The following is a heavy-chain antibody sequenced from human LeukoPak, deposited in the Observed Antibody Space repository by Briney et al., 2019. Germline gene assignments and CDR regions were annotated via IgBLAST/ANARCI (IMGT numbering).Heavy chain of an antibody. Sequence: GGSLRLSCAASGFTFSNYAMSWVRQAPGKGLEWVSYISSSSSTIYYADSVKGRFTISRDNAKNSLYLQMNSLRAEDTAVYYCARTESMAVDYWGQGTLVTVSS. CDR1: GFTFSNYA. CDR2: ISSSSSTI. J-gene: IGHJ4*02. V-gene: IGHV3-48*01. CDR3: ARTESMAVDY. D-gene: IGHD2/OR15-2a*01.